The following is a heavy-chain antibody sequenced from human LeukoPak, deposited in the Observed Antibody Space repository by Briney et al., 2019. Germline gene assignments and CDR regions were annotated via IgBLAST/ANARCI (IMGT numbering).Heavy chain of an antibody. CDR3: ASSTRVTYYYDSSGYHY. Sequence: ASVKVSCKASGYTFTSYYMYWVRQAPGQGLEWMGIINPSGGSTSYAQKFQGRVTMTRDTSTSTFYMELSSLRSEDTAVYYCASSTRVTYYYDSSGYHYWGQGILVTVSS. CDR1: GYTFTSYY. CDR2: INPSGGST. J-gene: IGHJ4*02. V-gene: IGHV1-46*01. D-gene: IGHD3-22*01.